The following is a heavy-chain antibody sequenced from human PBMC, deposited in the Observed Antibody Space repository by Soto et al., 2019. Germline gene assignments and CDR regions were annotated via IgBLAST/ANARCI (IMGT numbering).Heavy chain of an antibody. J-gene: IGHJ6*02. D-gene: IGHD6-19*01. V-gene: IGHV1-69*01. CDR3: AKVRYSSPMGYYYGMDV. CDR1: RVAFSKFI. Sequence: VKVSCKASRVAFSKFIVTWVRQAPGLGLKWVGGIIPIFGTANYAQKFQGRVTITADESTSTSYMEVNNLRSEDTAVYYCAKVRYSSPMGYYYGMDVWGQGTTVTVSS. CDR2: IIPIFGTA.